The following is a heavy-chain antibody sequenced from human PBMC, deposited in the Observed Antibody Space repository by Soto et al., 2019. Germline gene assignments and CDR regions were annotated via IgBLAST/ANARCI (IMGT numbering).Heavy chain of an antibody. J-gene: IGHJ3*02. CDR2: INSDGSST. CDR1: GFTFSSYW. CDR3: ARGKDGSGSHWLGGAFDI. D-gene: IGHD3-10*01. Sequence: EVQLVESGGGLVQPGGSLRLSCAASGFTFSSYWMHWVRQAPGKGLVWVSRINSDGSSTSYADSVKGRFTISRDNAKNTLYLQMNSLRAEDTAVYYCARGKDGSGSHWLGGAFDIWGQGTMVTVSS. V-gene: IGHV3-74*01.